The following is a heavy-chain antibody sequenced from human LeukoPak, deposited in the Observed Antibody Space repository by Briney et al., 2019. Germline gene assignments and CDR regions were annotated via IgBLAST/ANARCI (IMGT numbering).Heavy chain of an antibody. CDR1: GFTFSDHW. V-gene: IGHV3-74*01. Sequence: GGSLRLSCAASGFTFSDHWMHWGRQAPGKGLEWVARTNTDGSSTNYADSVKGRITISRDNAKNTLYLQMNSLRVEDTAIYYCARAPLGSPMDYWGQGTLVTVSS. J-gene: IGHJ4*02. D-gene: IGHD2-2*01. CDR2: TNTDGSST. CDR3: ARAPLGSPMDY.